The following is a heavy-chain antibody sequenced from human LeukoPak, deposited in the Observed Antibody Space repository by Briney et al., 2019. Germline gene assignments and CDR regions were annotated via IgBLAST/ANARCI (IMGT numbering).Heavy chain of an antibody. V-gene: IGHV3-7*04. D-gene: IGHD2-15*01. CDR2: IKQDVSEK. J-gene: IGHJ5*02. CDR3: ARGINWFDP. CDR1: GFTFSTYW. Sequence: GGSLRLSCAASGFTFSTYWMTWVRHAPGKGLEWVANIKQDVSEKYYVDSVKGRFTISRDNTKNSLYLQMNSLRAEDTAVYYCARGINWFDPWGEGTLVTVSS.